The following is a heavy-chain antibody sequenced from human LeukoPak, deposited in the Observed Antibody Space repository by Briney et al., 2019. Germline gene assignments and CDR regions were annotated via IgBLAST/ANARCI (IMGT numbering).Heavy chain of an antibody. J-gene: IGHJ2*01. CDR2: ISYDGSNK. V-gene: IGHV3-30-3*01. D-gene: IGHD2-21*02. CDR3: AKGEYCGGDCWGYFDL. CDR1: GFTFSSYA. Sequence: GGSLRLSCAASGFTFSSYAMHWVRQAPGKGLEWVAVISYDGSNKYYADSVKGRFTISRDNSKNTLYLQMNSLRAEDTAVYYCAKGEYCGGDCWGYFDLWGRGTLVTVSS.